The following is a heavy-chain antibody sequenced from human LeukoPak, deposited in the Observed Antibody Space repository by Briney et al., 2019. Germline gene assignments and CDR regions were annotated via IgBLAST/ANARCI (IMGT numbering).Heavy chain of an antibody. V-gene: IGHV3-20*04. D-gene: IGHD6-13*01. J-gene: IGHJ3*02. CDR2: INWNGGST. CDR1: GFTFDDYG. Sequence: PGGSLRLSCAASGFTFDDYGMSWVRQAPGKGLEWVSGINWNGGSTGYADSVKGRFTISRDNAKNSLYLQMNSLRAEDTALYYCARSHPYGSSWYRNAFDIWGQGTMVTVSS. CDR3: ARSHPYGSSWYRNAFDI.